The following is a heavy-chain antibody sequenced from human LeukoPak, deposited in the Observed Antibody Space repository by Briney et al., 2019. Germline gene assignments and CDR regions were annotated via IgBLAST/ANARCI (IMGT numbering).Heavy chain of an antibody. Sequence: GGSLRLSCAASGFSFSMYSMSWIRQAPGRGLEWVSVIYSGGSTNYADSVKGRFTISRDNSKNTLYLQMNSLRAEDTAVYYCARGLPPAVADPPLDYWGQGTLVTVSS. CDR3: ARGLPPAVADPPLDY. CDR1: GFSFSMYS. V-gene: IGHV3-53*01. CDR2: IYSGGST. J-gene: IGHJ4*02. D-gene: IGHD6-19*01.